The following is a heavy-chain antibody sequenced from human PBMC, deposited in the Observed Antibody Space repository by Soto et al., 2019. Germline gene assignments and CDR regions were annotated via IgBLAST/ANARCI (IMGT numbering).Heavy chain of an antibody. D-gene: IGHD6-6*01. V-gene: IGHV1-69*13. J-gene: IGHJ3*02. CDR2: IIPIFGTA. CDR3: AKSRIEAAHDSFDI. Sequence: SVKVSCKASGGTFSSYAISWVRQAPGQGLEWMGGIIPIFGTANYAQKFQGRVTTTADESTSTAYMELSSLRAEDTAIYYCAKSRIEAAHDSFDIWGQGTTVTVSS. CDR1: GGTFSSYA.